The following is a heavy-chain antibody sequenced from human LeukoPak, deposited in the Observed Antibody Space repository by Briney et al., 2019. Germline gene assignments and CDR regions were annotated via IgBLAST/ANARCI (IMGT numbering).Heavy chain of an antibody. CDR1: GGSISVGDYY. V-gene: IGHV4-30-4*01. J-gene: IGHJ4*02. CDR3: ARGPNYVWGSYRYFDY. CDR2: IYYSGST. Sequence: SETLSLTCTVSGGSISVGDYYWSWIRQPPGTGLEWMGYIYYSGSTSYNPSLKSRVTISVDTSNNQFSVKLNSVTAADTAVYYCARGPNYVWGSYRYFDYWGQGTLVTVSS. D-gene: IGHD3-16*02.